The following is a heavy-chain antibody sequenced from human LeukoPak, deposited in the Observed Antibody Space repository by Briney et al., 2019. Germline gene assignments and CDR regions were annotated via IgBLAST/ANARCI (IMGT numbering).Heavy chain of an antibody. V-gene: IGHV4-59*11. CDR2: IYYSGSA. D-gene: IGHD7-27*01. J-gene: IGHJ6*03. CDR3: ARSNWGSDSYYYYMDV. CDR1: GGSISSHY. Sequence: SSETLPLTCTVSGGSISSHYWSWIRQPPGKGLEWIGYIYYSGSANYNPSLKNRVTISVDTSKKQFSLKLSSVTAADTAVYYCARSNWGSDSYYYYMDVWGKGTTVTVSS.